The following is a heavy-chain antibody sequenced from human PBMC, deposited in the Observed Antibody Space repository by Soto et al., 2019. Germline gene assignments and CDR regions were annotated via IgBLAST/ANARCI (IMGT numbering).Heavy chain of an antibody. CDR1: GGAFSDYA. J-gene: IGHJ6*02. D-gene: IGHD2-15*01. V-gene: IGHV1-69*12. CDR3: ASWLKGPDIGNYYYGMDV. Sequence: QVQLVQSGAEVKKPGSSVKVSCKASGGAFSDYAFSWVRQAPGQGLEWLGGIMPIFRAPDYAQKFQGRVTITAXEXTXTXYMEMNSLRSEDTAVYYCASWLKGPDIGNYYYGMDVWGQGTTVTVS. CDR2: IMPIFRAP.